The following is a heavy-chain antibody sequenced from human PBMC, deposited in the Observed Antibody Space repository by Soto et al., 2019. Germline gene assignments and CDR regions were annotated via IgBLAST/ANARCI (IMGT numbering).Heavy chain of an antibody. D-gene: IGHD2-15*01. Sequence: EVQLLESGGGLVQAGGSLRLSCAATGFTVRTNGMSWLRQAPGKGLEWVASFSSGSSDTHYADSLKGRFAISRDNSKNTLYLQMNSLRVEDTALYYCAGHGGYSYLGQGTLVTVSS. V-gene: IGHV3-23*01. CDR2: FSSGSSDT. CDR1: GFTVRTNG. J-gene: IGHJ4*02. CDR3: AGHGGYSY.